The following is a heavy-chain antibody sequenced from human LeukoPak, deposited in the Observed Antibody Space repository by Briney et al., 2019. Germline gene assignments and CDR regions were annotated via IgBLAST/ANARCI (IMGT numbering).Heavy chain of an antibody. CDR3: AKDRRREKYYFDY. CDR2: ISYDGSNK. Sequence: GRSLRLSCAASGFTFSSYGMHWVRQAPGKGLEWVAVISYDGSNKYYADSVKGRFTISRDNSKNTLYLQMNSLRAEDTAVYYCAKDRRREKYYFDYWGQGTLVTVSS. J-gene: IGHJ4*02. CDR1: GFTFSSYG. V-gene: IGHV3-30*18. D-gene: IGHD1-26*01.